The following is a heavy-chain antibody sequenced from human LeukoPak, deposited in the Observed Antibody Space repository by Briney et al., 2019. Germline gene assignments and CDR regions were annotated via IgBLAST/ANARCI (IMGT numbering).Heavy chain of an antibody. CDR3: ARDKRGSLDY. J-gene: IGHJ4*02. CDR2: IDPRSGGT. Sequence: ASVKVSCNTFGYNFYDADSHLHWVRQATGQGLEWMGRIDPRSGGTTYAQNLQGRVTMTWDTSITTGYMDLTRLRSDDTAMYYCARDKRGSLDYWGQGTPVVVSS. V-gene: IGHV1-2*06. CDR1: GYNFYDADSH. D-gene: IGHD1-1*01.